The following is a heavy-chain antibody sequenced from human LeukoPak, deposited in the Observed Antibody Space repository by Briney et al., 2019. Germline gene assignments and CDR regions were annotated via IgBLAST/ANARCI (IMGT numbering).Heavy chain of an antibody. V-gene: IGHV3-7*01. CDR3: ARDGGLAAAGSRQSYFDY. D-gene: IGHD6-13*01. J-gene: IGHJ4*02. Sequence: PGGSLRLSCAASGFTFSSYWMSWVRQAPGKGLEWVADIKQDGSEKYYVDSVKGRFTISRDNAKNSLYLQMNSLRAEDTAVYYCARDGGLAAAGSRQSYFDYWGQGTLVTVSS. CDR1: GFTFSSYW. CDR2: IKQDGSEK.